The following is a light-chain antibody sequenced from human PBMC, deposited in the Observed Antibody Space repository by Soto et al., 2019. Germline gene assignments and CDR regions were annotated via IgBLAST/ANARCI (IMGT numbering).Light chain of an antibody. CDR3: CSYAGSSTLVV. CDR2: EGS. V-gene: IGLV2-23*01. J-gene: IGLJ2*01. CDR1: SSDVGSYNL. Sequence: QSALTQPASVSGSPGQSITISCTGTSSDVGSYNLVSWYQQHPGKPPKLMIYEGSKRPSGVSNRFSGSKSGNTASLTISGLQAEDEADYYCCSYAGSSTLVVFGGGTKLTVL.